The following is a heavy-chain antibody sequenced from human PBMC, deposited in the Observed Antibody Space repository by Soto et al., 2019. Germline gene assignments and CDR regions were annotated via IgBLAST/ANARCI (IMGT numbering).Heavy chain of an antibody. CDR1: GGSISSYY. CDR2: IYYSGST. V-gene: IGHV4-59*01. J-gene: IGHJ4*02. Sequence: SETLSLTCTVSGGSISSYYWNWIRQSPGKGLEWIGYIYYSGSTNYNPSLKSRVTISVDTSKNQFSLKLSSVTAADTAVYYCARSRYSGYDDFDYWGQGTLVTVS. D-gene: IGHD5-12*01. CDR3: ARSRYSGYDDFDY.